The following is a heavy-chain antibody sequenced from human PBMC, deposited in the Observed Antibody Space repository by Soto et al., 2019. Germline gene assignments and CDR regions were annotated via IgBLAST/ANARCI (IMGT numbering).Heavy chain of an antibody. CDR3: ARVRRDFWSGYFRGP. CDR2: ISAYNGNT. CDR1: GYTFTSYG. V-gene: IGHV1-18*01. J-gene: IGHJ5*02. D-gene: IGHD3-3*01. Sequence: ASVKVSCKASGYTFTSYGISWVRQAPGQGLVWMGWISAYNGNTNYAQKLQGRVTMTTDTSTSTAYMELRSLRSDDTAVYYCARVRRDFWSGYFRGPWGQATLVTAPQ.